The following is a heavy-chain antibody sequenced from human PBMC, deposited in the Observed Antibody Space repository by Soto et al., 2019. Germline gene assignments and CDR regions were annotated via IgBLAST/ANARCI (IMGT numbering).Heavy chain of an antibody. J-gene: IGHJ4*02. Sequence: GGSLRLSCTASGFTFGDYAMSWFRQAPGKGLEWVGFIRSKAYGGTTEYAASVKGRFTISRDDSKSIAYLQMNSLKTEDTAVYYCTRVSIAAAGPVDYWGQGTLVTVSS. CDR3: TRVSIAAAGPVDY. CDR2: IRSKAYGGTT. V-gene: IGHV3-49*03. CDR1: GFTFGDYA. D-gene: IGHD6-13*01.